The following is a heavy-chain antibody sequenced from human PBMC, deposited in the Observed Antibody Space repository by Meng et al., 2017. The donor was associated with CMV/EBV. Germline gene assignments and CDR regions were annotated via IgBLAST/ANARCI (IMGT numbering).Heavy chain of an antibody. CDR3: AKGGYSYGPYTFDY. CDR1: GFTFSSHA. D-gene: IGHD5-18*01. V-gene: IGHV3-23*01. J-gene: IGHJ4*02. Sequence: GESLKISCAASGFTFSSHAMSWVRQAPGKGLEWVSAISGSGGSTYYADSVKGRFTISRDNSKNTLYLQMNSLRAEDTAVYYCAKGGYSYGPYTFDYWGQGTLVTVSS. CDR2: ISGSGGST.